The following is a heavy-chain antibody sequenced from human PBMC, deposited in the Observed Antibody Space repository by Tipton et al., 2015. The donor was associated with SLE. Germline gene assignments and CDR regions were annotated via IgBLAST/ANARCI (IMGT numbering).Heavy chain of an antibody. D-gene: IGHD3-10*01. J-gene: IGHJ4*03. V-gene: IGHV3-33*01. CDR1: GFTLRTYG. CDR2: IWYDGYNK. Sequence: RSLRLSCAASGFTLRTYGMHWVRQAPGKGLEWVAVIWYDGYNKYYVDSVKGRFTISRDNAKNSLYLQMNSLRAEDTAVYYCARVQGVIEGLFYFDYWGQGTMVTVSS. CDR3: ARVQGVIEGLFYFDY.